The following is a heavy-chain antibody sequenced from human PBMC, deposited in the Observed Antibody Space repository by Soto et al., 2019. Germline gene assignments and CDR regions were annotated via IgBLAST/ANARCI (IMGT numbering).Heavy chain of an antibody. CDR3: ARDSSTIFGVDLNWFDP. V-gene: IGHV1-18*01. D-gene: IGHD3-3*01. CDR1: GYTFTSYG. Sequence: ASVKVSCKASGYTFTSYGISWVRQAPGQGLEWMGWISAYNGNTNYAQKLQGRVTMTTDTSTSTAYMELRSLRSDDTAVYYCARDSSTIFGVDLNWFDPWGQGTLVTVSS. J-gene: IGHJ5*02. CDR2: ISAYNGNT.